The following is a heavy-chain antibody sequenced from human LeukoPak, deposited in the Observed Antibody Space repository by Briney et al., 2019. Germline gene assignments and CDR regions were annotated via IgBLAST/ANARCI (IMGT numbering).Heavy chain of an antibody. J-gene: IGHJ5*02. Sequence: PGGSLRLSCAASGITFSRFWMSWVSQAPGKGLEWVANIKEDGSGKYYVDSVKGRFTISRDNTKNSLYLQMNSLRAEDTAVYYCARDREVRKWFDPWGQGTLVTVSS. CDR2: IKEDGSGK. V-gene: IGHV3-7*05. CDR1: GITFSRFW. D-gene: IGHD2-2*01. CDR3: ARDREVRKWFDP.